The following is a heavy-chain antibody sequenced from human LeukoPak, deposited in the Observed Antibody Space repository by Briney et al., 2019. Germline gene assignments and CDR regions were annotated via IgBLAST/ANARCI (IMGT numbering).Heavy chain of an antibody. D-gene: IGHD1-26*01. CDR1: GFPFSSYG. V-gene: IGHV3-30*02. J-gene: IGHJ1*01. CDR3: AKGSGSYSEYHFDR. Sequence: GGSLRLSCETSGFPFSSYGMHWVRQALGKGLEWVTFVRSEETFKYYTDSVRGRFTISRDDSKSTLFLEMSDLRPEDTALYYCAKGSGSYSEYHFDRWGQGTRVTVSS. CDR2: VRSEETFK.